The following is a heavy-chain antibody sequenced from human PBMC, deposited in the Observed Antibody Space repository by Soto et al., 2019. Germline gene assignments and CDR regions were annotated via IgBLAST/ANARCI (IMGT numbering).Heavy chain of an antibody. CDR1: GGSISSSSYY. Sequence: PSETLSLTCTVSGGSISSSSYYWGWIRQPPGKGLEWIGSIYYSGSTYYNPSLKSRVTISVDTSKNQFSLKLSSVTAADTAVYYCARLHDYGDYVPYYFDYWGQGTLVTVSS. CDR3: ARLHDYGDYVPYYFDY. J-gene: IGHJ4*02. V-gene: IGHV4-39*01. CDR2: IYYSGST. D-gene: IGHD4-17*01.